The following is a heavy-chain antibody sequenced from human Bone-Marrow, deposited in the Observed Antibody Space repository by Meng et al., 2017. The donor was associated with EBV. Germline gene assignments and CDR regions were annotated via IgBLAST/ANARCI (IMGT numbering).Heavy chain of an antibody. Sequence: VQLTRVRAGLLKPSEALSLTCAVYGGSFSGYYWSWIRQPPGKGLEWIGEINHSGSTNYNPSLKSRVTISVDTSKNQFSLKLSSVTAADTAVYYCARGRGYSSPNFDYWGQGTLVTVSS. CDR2: INHSGST. V-gene: IGHV4-34*01. CDR3: ARGRGYSSPNFDY. J-gene: IGHJ4*02. CDR1: GGSFSGYY. D-gene: IGHD6-13*01.